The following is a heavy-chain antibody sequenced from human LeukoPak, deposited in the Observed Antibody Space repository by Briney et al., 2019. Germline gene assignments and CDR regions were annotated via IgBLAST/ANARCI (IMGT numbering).Heavy chain of an antibody. CDR2: IKQDGSEK. J-gene: IGHJ5*02. D-gene: IGHD3-10*01. CDR1: GFTFSSYW. Sequence: PGGSLRLSCAASGFTFSSYWMSWVRQAPGKGLEWVANIKQDGSEKYYVDSVKGRFTISRDNAKNSLYLQMNSLRAEDTAVYYCARPMVRGVITWFDPWGQGTLVTVSS. CDR3: ARPMVRGVITWFDP. V-gene: IGHV3-7*01.